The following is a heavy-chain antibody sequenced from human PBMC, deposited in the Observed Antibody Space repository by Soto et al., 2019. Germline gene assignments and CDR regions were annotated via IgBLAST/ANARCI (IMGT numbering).Heavy chain of an antibody. D-gene: IGHD2-2*01. CDR2: IYYSGST. V-gene: IGHV4-59*01. J-gene: IGHJ6*02. Sequence: SETLSLTCTVSGGSISSYYWSWIRQPPGKGLEWIGYIYYSGSTNYNPSLKSRVTISVDTSKNQFSLKLSSVTAADTAVYYCARGSPASSLYYYYYYGMDVWGQGTTVTVYS. CDR3: ARGSPASSLYYYYYYGMDV. CDR1: GGSISSYY.